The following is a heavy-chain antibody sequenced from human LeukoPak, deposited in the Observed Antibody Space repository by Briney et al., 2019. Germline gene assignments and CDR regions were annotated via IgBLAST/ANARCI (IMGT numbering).Heavy chain of an antibody. CDR2: IDSDGSST. CDR1: GFTFSSYA. D-gene: IGHD6-13*01. Sequence: PGGSLRLSCAASGFTFSSYAMSWVRQAPGKGLVWVSRIDSDGSSTSYADSVKGRFTISRDNAKNTLYLQMNSLRAEDTAVYYCARDRAPGYPVDYWGQGTLVTVSS. J-gene: IGHJ4*02. V-gene: IGHV3-74*01. CDR3: ARDRAPGYPVDY.